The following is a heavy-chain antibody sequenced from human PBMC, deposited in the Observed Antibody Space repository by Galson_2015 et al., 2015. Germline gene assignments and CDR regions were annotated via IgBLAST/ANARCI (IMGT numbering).Heavy chain of an antibody. CDR2: INNSGGDT. V-gene: IGHV3-23*01. J-gene: IGHJ4*02. CDR1: GFTFSNYA. Sequence: SLRLSCAASGFTFSNYAMAWVRQAPGKGLEWVSTINNSGGDTYYADSVKGRFTISRDNSKNTLYLQMNTLRAEDTAVYYCAKRYCTSTSCHRHLDSWGRGTLVTVSS. CDR3: AKRYCTSTSCHRHLDS. D-gene: IGHD2-2*01.